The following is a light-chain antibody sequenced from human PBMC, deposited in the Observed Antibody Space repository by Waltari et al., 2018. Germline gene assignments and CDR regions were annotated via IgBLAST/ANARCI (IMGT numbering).Light chain of an antibody. Sequence: PGGRATLSCRASQSIATNLAWYQQRRGQAPRLLIFDASTRATSRSGRFSGSGSGTEFTLTISRLQSDDSAVYYFQQYNRWPPITFGQGTRLEIK. V-gene: IGKV3-15*01. CDR2: DAS. CDR1: QSIATN. J-gene: IGKJ5*01. CDR3: QQYNRWPPIT.